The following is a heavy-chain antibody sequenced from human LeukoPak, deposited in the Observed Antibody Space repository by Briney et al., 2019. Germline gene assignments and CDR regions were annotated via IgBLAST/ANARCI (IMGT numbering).Heavy chain of an antibody. CDR2: INHSGST. CDR3: AREKTTPWSGSYYSLQH. V-gene: IGHV4-34*01. CDR1: GGSFSGYY. Sequence: KPSETLSLTCAVYGGSFSGYYWSWIRQPPGKGLEWIGEINHSGSTNYNPSLKSRVTMSVDTSKNQFSLKLSSVTAADTAVYYCAREKTTPWSGSYYSLQHWGQGTLVTVSS. J-gene: IGHJ1*01. D-gene: IGHD1-26*01.